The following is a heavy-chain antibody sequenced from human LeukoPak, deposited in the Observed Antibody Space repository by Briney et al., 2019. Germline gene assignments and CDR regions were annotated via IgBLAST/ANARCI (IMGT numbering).Heavy chain of an antibody. CDR2: SNPNSGGT. D-gene: IGHD3-16*02. Sequence: ASVKVSCKASGYTFTGYYMHWVRQAPGQGLEWMGWSNPNSGGTNYAQKFQGRVTMTRDTSISTAYMELSRLRSDDTAVYYCARVLYDYVWGSYRAPKTDAFDIWGQGTMVTVSS. J-gene: IGHJ3*02. CDR3: ARVLYDYVWGSYRAPKTDAFDI. V-gene: IGHV1-2*02. CDR1: GYTFTGYY.